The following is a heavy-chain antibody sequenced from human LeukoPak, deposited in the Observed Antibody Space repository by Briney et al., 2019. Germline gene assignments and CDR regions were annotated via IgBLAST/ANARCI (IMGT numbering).Heavy chain of an antibody. V-gene: IGHV4-4*07. D-gene: IGHD3-10*01. CDR3: ARFGDMFDY. J-gene: IGHJ4*02. CDR2: IYTSGST. Sequence: SETLSLTCSVTGGSISSYYYWSWIRQPAGKGLEWIGRIYTSGSTKYNPSLKSRVTMSVDTSKNQLSLKLSSVTAADTAVYYCARFGDMFDYWGQGTLVTVSS. CDR1: GGSISSYYY.